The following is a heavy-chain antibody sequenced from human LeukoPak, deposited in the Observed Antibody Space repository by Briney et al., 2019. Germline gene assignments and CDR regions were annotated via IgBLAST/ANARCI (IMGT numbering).Heavy chain of an antibody. CDR2: IYYSGST. CDR3: ARVGSANYYMDV. CDR1: GGSISGYY. D-gene: IGHD2-15*01. Sequence: SETLSLTCSVSGGSISGYYWNWIRQPPGKRLEFLGYIYYSGSTNYNPSLKSRVTISVDTSKNQFSLKLSSVTAADTAVYYCARVGSANYYMDVWGKGTTVTVSS. V-gene: IGHV4-59*08. J-gene: IGHJ6*03.